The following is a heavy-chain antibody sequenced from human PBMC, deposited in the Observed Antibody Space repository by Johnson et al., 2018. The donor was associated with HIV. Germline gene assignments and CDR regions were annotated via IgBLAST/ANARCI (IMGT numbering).Heavy chain of an antibody. CDR3: AKAMKGANGAFDI. CDR2: LNWNSGSI. Sequence: VQLVESGGGVVRPGGSLRLSCAASGFTFDDYGMSWVRQAPGKGLAWVSGLNWNSGSIGYADSVTGRFTISRDNAKNSLYLQMNSLRAEDTALYYCAKAMKGANGAFDIWGQGTMVTVSS. J-gene: IGHJ3*02. CDR1: GFTFDDYG. D-gene: IGHD2-8*01. V-gene: IGHV3-20*04.